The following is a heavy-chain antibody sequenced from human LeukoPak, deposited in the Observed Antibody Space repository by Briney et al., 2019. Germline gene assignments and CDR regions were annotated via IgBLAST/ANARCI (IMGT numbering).Heavy chain of an antibody. CDR2: ISPSGGST. V-gene: IGHV1-46*01. J-gene: IGHJ3*02. CDR3: AREAEGIAATGAFDI. Sequence: GASVKVSCKASGYTFTSYYMHWVRQAPGQGLEWMGIISPSGGSTSYAQKFQGRVTMTRDMSTSTVYMELSSLRSEDTAVYYCAREAEGIAATGAFDIWGQGTMVTVSS. D-gene: IGHD6-13*01. CDR1: GYTFTSYY.